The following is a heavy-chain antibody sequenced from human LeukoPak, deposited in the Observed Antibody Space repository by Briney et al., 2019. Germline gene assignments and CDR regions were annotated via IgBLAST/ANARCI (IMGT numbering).Heavy chain of an antibody. CDR1: GFTFSTYW. CDR2: IKENGNEK. D-gene: IGHD4-17*01. Sequence: GGSLRLSCVASGFTFSTYWMSWVRQAPGKGLEWVANIKENGNEKYYVDSVKGRFTISRDNAKNSLYLQMNSLRAEDTAVYYCARDPYGDYVGYFDYWGQGTLVTVSS. V-gene: IGHV3-7*03. J-gene: IGHJ4*02. CDR3: ARDPYGDYVGYFDY.